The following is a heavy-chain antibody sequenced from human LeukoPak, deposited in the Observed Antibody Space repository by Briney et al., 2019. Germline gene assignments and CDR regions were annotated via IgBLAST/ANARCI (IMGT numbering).Heavy chain of an antibody. J-gene: IGHJ6*03. CDR3: ARGRVVTTVVTPYNYYYYMDV. Sequence: SGGSLRLSCAASGFTFSSYEMNWVRQAPGKGLAWVSYISSSGSTIYYADSVKGRFTISRDNAKNSLYLQMNSLRAEDTAVYYCARGRVVTTVVTPYNYYYYMDVWGKGTTVTISS. CDR1: GFTFSSYE. CDR2: ISSSGSTI. D-gene: IGHD4-23*01. V-gene: IGHV3-48*03.